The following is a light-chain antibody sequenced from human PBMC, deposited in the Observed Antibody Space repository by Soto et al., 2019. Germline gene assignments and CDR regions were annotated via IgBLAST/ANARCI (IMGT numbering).Light chain of an antibody. CDR1: SSNIGAGYD. V-gene: IGLV1-40*01. CDR2: NNN. CDR3: QSYDSSLSGSYV. Sequence: QSVLTQPHSVSGAPGQRVTISCTGSSSNIGAGYDVHWYQRLPGTAPKVLIYNNNNRPSGVPDRFSGSKSGTSASLAITGLQAEDEADYYCQSYDSSLSGSYVFGTGTKVTVL. J-gene: IGLJ1*01.